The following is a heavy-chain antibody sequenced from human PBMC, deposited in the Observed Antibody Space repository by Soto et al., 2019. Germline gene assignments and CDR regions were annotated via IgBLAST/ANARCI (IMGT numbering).Heavy chain of an antibody. D-gene: IGHD2-15*01. Sequence: SEPLSPTCTVSGSALSNLYWTRIRQAPGKGLEWICSIYYCVNTNYNPSLDSRVTMTVDTSKNQFSLKLSSVTAADTAVYYCARNPCGGSGGSCYSGGYYYYYYGMDVWGQGTTVT. CDR3: ARNPCGGSGGSCYSGGYYYYYYGMDV. V-gene: IGHV4-59*11. J-gene: IGHJ6*02. CDR2: IYYCVNT. CDR1: GSALSNLY.